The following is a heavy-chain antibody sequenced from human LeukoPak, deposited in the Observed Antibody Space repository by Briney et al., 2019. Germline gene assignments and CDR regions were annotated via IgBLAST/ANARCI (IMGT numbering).Heavy chain of an antibody. J-gene: IGHJ5*02. V-gene: IGHV1-18*01. D-gene: IGHD6-13*01. Sequence: ASVKVSCKASGYTFTSYGISWVRQAPGQGLEWMGWISAYNGNTDYAQKLQGRVTMTTDTSTSTAYMELRSLRSDDTAVYYCARYPRLAAAANWFDPWGQGTLVTVSS. CDR1: GYTFTSYG. CDR3: ARYPRLAAAANWFDP. CDR2: ISAYNGNT.